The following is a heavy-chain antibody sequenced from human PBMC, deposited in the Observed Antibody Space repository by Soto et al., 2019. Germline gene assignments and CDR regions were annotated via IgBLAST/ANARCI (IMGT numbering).Heavy chain of an antibody. V-gene: IGHV4-39*01. J-gene: IGHJ4*02. CDR2: IYYSGTT. CDR1: GGSLSSRTYY. CDR3: ARRVAATSHFDY. Sequence: ASEALSLTCTGSGGSLSSRTYYWGWLRHPPRKGLEWIGNIYYSGTTYYNPSLKSRGTISVDSSKNQFSLKVSSVTAADTAVYYCARRVAATSHFDYWGQGTLVTVSS. D-gene: IGHD6-19*01.